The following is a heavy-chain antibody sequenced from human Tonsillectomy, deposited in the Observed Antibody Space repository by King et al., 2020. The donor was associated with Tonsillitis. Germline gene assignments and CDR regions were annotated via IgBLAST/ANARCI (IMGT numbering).Heavy chain of an antibody. Sequence: VQLVESGGGLVQPGGSLRLSCAASGFTYSSYAMSWVRRAPGKGLEWVSAISGGGVNTYYADSVKGRFTIARDHSQNTLVLQMNSLRAEDTAVYYCAKVSYDFWSGSDYWGQGTLVTVSS. V-gene: IGHV3-23*04. J-gene: IGHJ4*02. CDR1: GFTYSSYA. CDR3: AKVSYDFWSGSDY. CDR2: ISGGGVNT. D-gene: IGHD3-3*01.